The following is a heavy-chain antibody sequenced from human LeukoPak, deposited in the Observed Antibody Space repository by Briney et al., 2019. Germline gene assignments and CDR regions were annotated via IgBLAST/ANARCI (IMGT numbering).Heavy chain of an antibody. CDR3: ARGRIPATRSYFDY. J-gene: IGHJ4*02. CDR2: INPSSGST. CDR1: GYTFTTYY. V-gene: IGHV1-46*01. Sequence: EASVKVSCKASGYTFTTYYMHWVRQAPGQGLEWMGIINPSSGSTTYAQSFQGRVTMTRDTSTTTVYMELSSLRSEDTAVYYCARGRIPATRSYFDYWGQGTLVTVSS. D-gene: IGHD6-13*01.